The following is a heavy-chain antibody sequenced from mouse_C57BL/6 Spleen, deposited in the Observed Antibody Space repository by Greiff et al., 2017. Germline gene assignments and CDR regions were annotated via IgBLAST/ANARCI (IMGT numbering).Heavy chain of an antibody. Sequence: EVKLMESGGGLVQPKGSLKLSCAASGFSFNTYAMNWVRQAPGKGLEWVARIRSKSNNYATYHADSVKDRFTISRDDSESMLYLQMNNLKTEDTAMYYCVRTGTSAMDYWGQGTSVTVSS. CDR3: VRTGTSAMDY. J-gene: IGHJ4*01. CDR2: IRSKSNNYAT. V-gene: IGHV10-1*01. CDR1: GFSFNTYA. D-gene: IGHD4-1*01.